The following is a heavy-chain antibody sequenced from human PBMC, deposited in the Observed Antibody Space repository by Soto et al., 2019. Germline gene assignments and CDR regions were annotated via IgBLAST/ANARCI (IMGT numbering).Heavy chain of an antibody. J-gene: IGHJ1*01. D-gene: IGHD6-19*01. CDR1: SGSISSSNW. Sequence: SETLSLTCAVSSGSISSSNWWSWVRQPPGKGLEWIGEIYHSGSTNYNPSLKSRVTISVDKSKNQFSLKLSSVTAADTAVYYCARTKTVAVHKGYFQHWGQGTLVTVSS. V-gene: IGHV4-4*02. CDR3: ARTKTVAVHKGYFQH. CDR2: IYHSGST.